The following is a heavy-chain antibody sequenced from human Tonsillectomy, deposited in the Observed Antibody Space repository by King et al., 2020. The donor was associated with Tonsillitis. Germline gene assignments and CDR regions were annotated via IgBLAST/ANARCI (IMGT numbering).Heavy chain of an antibody. CDR3: ASTLSGNWLGP. CDR1: GLAFNYAW. J-gene: IGHJ5*02. CDR2: IRSKSDGGAT. Sequence: VQLVESGGGLVKPGGSLRLSCAASGLAFNYAWMNWVRQAPGKGLEWVGRIRSKSDGGATEYAATLKGRFSISRDDSNSTVFLEVSSLQTEDTAVYYCASTLSGNWLGPWGRGTPVTVSS. V-gene: IGHV3-15*01. D-gene: IGHD5-12*01.